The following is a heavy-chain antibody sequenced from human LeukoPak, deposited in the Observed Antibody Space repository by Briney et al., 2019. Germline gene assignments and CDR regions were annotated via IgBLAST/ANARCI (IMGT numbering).Heavy chain of an antibody. CDR2: IIPIFGTA. V-gene: IGHV1-69*01. J-gene: IGHJ4*02. D-gene: IGHD6-19*01. Sequence: SVKVSCKASGGTFSSYAISWVRQALGQGLEWMGGIIPIFGTANYAQKFQGRVTITADESTSTAYMELSSLRSEDTAVYYCARGLGLELSGWYPYWGQGTLVTVSS. CDR3: ARGLGLELSGWYPY. CDR1: GGTFSSYA.